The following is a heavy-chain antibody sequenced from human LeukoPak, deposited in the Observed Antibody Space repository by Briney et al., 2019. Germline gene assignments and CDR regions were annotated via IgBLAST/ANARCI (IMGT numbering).Heavy chain of an antibody. D-gene: IGHD3-22*01. V-gene: IGHV1-69*05. J-gene: IGHJ4*02. CDR1: GGAFSSYA. CDR2: IIPIFGTA. Sequence: GSSVKVSCKASGGAFSSYAISWVRQAPGQGLEWMGRIIPIFGTANYAQKLQGRVTMTTDTSTSTAYMELRSLRSDDTAVYYCARDPQYYYDSKPDYWGQGTLVTVSS. CDR3: ARDPQYYYDSKPDY.